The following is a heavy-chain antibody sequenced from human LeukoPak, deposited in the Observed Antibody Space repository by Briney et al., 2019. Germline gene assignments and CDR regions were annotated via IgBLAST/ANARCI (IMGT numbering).Heavy chain of an antibody. D-gene: IGHD6-19*01. CDR2: IWYDGSNK. CDR3: AKDHSSGWYVDDY. Sequence: SGRSLRLSCAASGFTFSSYGMHWVRQAPGKGLEWVAVIWYDGSNKYYADSVKGRFTISRDNSKNTLYLQMNSLRAEDTAVYYCAKDHSSGWYVDDYWGQGTLVTVCS. J-gene: IGHJ4*02. V-gene: IGHV3-33*06. CDR1: GFTFSSYG.